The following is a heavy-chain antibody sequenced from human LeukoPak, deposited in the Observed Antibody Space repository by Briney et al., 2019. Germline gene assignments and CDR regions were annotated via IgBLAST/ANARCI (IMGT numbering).Heavy chain of an antibody. CDR3: AKAPGGQLVLRYYFDY. Sequence: GGSLRLSCAASGFTFDDYAMHWVRQAPGKGLEWVSGISWNSGSIGYADSVKGRFTISRDNAKNSLYLQMNSLRAEDMALYYCAKAPGGQLVLRYYFDYWGQGTLVTVSS. CDR2: ISWNSGSI. V-gene: IGHV3-9*03. D-gene: IGHD6-6*01. CDR1: GFTFDDYA. J-gene: IGHJ4*02.